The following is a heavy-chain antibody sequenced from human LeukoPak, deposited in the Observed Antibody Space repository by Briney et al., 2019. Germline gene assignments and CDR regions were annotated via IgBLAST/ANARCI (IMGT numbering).Heavy chain of an antibody. CDR3: ARVRPLYQRRIDY. V-gene: IGHV4-34*01. J-gene: IGHJ4*02. CDR1: GGSFSGYY. Sequence: SETLSLTCAVYGGSFSGYYWSWIRQPPGKGLEWIGEINHSGSTNYNPSLKSRVTISVDTSKNQFSLKLSSVTAADTAVYYCARVRPLYQRRIDYWGQGTLVTVSS. D-gene: IGHD2-2*01. CDR2: INHSGST.